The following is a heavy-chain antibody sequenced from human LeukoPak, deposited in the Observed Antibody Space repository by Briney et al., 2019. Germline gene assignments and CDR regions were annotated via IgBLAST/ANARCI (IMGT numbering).Heavy chain of an antibody. CDR2: IYYSGST. D-gene: IGHD3-3*01. J-gene: IGHJ4*02. CDR3: ATQRRIFGVVIIPPHFDY. V-gene: IGHV4-39*01. CDR1: GGSMSTSTYY. Sequence: SETLSLTCTVSGGSMSTSTYYWGWIRQPPGKGLEWIGSIYYSGSTYYNPSRKSRVTISVDTSKNQFSLKLSSVTAADTAVYYCATQRRIFGVVIIPPHFDYWGQGTLVTVSS.